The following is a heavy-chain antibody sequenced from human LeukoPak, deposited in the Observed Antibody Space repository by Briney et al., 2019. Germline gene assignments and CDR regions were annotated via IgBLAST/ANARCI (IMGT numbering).Heavy chain of an antibody. Sequence: ASVQVSCNASGYTFTGYYMHWVGRAPGQGLEWMGWINPNSGGTNYAKKFQGRVTMTRDTSISTAYMELSRLRSDDTAVYYCESAGWFGDDAFDIWGQGTMVTVSS. J-gene: IGHJ3*02. V-gene: IGHV1-2*02. CDR2: INPNSGGT. CDR3: ESAGWFGDDAFDI. CDR1: GYTFTGYY. D-gene: IGHD3-10*01.